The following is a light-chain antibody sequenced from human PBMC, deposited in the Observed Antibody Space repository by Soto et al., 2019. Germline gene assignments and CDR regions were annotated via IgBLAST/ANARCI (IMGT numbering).Light chain of an antibody. CDR1: SSDVGGYDY. CDR2: EVT. CDR3: TSYTSSSTQV. Sequence: QSVLTQPASVSGSPGQSITISCTGTSSDVGGYDYVSWYQQHPGTAPRLIIFEVTNRPSGVSNRFSGSKSGNTASLTISGLQAEDEADYYCTSYTSSSTQVFGTGTKVNRP. J-gene: IGLJ1*01. V-gene: IGLV2-14*01.